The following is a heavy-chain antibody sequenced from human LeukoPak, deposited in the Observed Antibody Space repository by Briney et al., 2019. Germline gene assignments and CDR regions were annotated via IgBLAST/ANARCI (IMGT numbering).Heavy chain of an antibody. Sequence: GGSLRLSCAASGFTVSSNYMSWVRQAPGKGLEWVANIKQDGSEKYYVDSVKGRFTISRDNAKNSLYLQVNSLRAEDTAVYYCARARGRWLQFAYGWYFDLWGRGTLVTVSS. CDR3: ARARGRWLQFAYGWYFDL. J-gene: IGHJ2*01. CDR2: IKQDGSEK. V-gene: IGHV3-7*01. D-gene: IGHD5-24*01. CDR1: GFTVSSNY.